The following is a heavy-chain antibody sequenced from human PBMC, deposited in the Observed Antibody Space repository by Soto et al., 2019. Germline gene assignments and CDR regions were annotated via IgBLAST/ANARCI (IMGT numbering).Heavy chain of an antibody. J-gene: IGHJ6*02. CDR1: GDSVSSSYYY. Sequence: QVQLQESGPGLVKPSETLSLTCTVSGDSVSSSYYYWGWIRQPPGKGLEWIGSIFYSGSTYYNPSLKSRVTISVDTAKNQFSLKLSSVTAADTAEYYCARRGSSRQIYHYGMDVWGPGTTVTVSS. V-gene: IGHV4-39*01. D-gene: IGHD6-13*01. CDR3: ARRGSSRQIYHYGMDV. CDR2: IFYSGST.